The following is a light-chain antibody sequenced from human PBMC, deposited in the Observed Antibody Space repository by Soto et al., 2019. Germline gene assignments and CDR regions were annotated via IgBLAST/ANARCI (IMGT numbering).Light chain of an antibody. V-gene: IGKV1-17*03. CDR2: GVS. Sequence: DIQMTQSPSVMSASVGDRVTITCRASQGINSYLAWFQQKPGKLPKRLIYGVSTRATGVPARFSGSGSETDFSLTISSLQIEDFALYYCQQSNNWPPLTFGGGTKVDIK. CDR3: QQSNNWPPLT. J-gene: IGKJ4*01. CDR1: QGINSY.